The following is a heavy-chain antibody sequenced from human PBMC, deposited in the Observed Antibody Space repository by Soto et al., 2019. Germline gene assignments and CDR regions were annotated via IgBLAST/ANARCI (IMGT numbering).Heavy chain of an antibody. CDR1: GFTFSSSA. V-gene: IGHV3-23*01. Sequence: LRLSCVDSGFTFSSSAMSWVRQSPTKGLEWVSAIDGRGVSTYYADSVKGRFTISRDNFKNTLYLQMSSLRAEDTAVYYCAKGVFYYYGMDVWGQGTTVTVSS. CDR3: AKGVFYYYGMDV. CDR2: IDGRGVST. J-gene: IGHJ6*02.